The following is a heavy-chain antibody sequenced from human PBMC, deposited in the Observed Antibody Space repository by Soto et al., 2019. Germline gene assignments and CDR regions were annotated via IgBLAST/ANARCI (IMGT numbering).Heavy chain of an antibody. V-gene: IGHV1-3*01. D-gene: IGHD3-3*01. CDR2: INAGNGNT. Sequence: ASVKVSCKASGYTFTSYAMHWVRQAPGQRLEWMGWINAGNGNTKYSQKFQGRVTITRDTSASTAYMELSSLRSEDTAVYYCARDLTYNYDFWGAPWAAYYYYMEVWGKGTTVTVSS. CDR1: GYTFTSYA. J-gene: IGHJ6*03. CDR3: ARDLTYNYDFWGAPWAAYYYYMEV.